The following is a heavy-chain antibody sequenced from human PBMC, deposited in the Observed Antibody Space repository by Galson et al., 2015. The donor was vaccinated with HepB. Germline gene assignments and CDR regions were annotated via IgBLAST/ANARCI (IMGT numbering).Heavy chain of an antibody. CDR1: GFTFSGSA. D-gene: IGHD6-13*01. J-gene: IGHJ6*02. Sequence: SLRLSCAASGFTFSGSAMHWVRQASGKGLEWVGRIRSKANSYATAYAASVKGRFTISRDDSKNTAYLQMNSLKTEDTAVYYCTGSSSPGGGAVVTNYSYYGMDVWGQGTTVTVSS. V-gene: IGHV3-73*01. CDR3: TGSSSPGGGAVVTNYSYYGMDV. CDR2: IRSKANSYAT.